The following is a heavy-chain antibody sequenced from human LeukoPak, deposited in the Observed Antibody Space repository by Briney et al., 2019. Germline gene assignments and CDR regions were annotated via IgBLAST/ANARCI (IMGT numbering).Heavy chain of an antibody. CDR1: GGSISSYY. D-gene: IGHD3-3*01. V-gene: IGHV4-34*01. Sequence: SETLSLTCTVSGGSISSYYWSWIRQPPGKGLEWIGEINHSGSTNYNPSLKSRVTISVDTSKNQFSLKLSSVTAADTAVYYCASRFNFDYWGQGTLVTVSS. CDR2: INHSGST. CDR3: ASRFNFDY. J-gene: IGHJ4*02.